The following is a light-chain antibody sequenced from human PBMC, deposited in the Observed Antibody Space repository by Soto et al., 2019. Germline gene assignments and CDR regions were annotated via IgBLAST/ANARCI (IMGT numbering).Light chain of an antibody. CDR1: QSLLHSNGYNY. V-gene: IGKV2-28*01. Sequence: DIVMTQSPLSLPVTPGEPASISCRSSQSLLHSNGYNYLDWYLQKPGQSPQLLIYLGSNRASGVPDRFSGSGLGTDFTLKISRVEAEDVGVYYCMQALQSPFTFGPGTKVDTK. J-gene: IGKJ3*01. CDR3: MQALQSPFT. CDR2: LGS.